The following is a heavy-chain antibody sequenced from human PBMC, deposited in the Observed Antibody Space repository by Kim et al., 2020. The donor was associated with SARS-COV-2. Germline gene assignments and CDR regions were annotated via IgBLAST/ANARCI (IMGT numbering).Heavy chain of an antibody. CDR3: TTDPVVVPAAIASVRYYYYGMDV. CDR1: GFTFSNAW. J-gene: IGHJ6*02. V-gene: IGHV3-15*01. D-gene: IGHD2-2*02. Sequence: GGSLRLSCAASGFTFSNAWMSWVRQAPGKGLEWVGRIKSKTDGGTTDYAAPVKGRFTISRDDSKNTLYLQMNSLKTEDTAVYYCTTDPVVVPAAIASVRYYYYGMDVWGQGTTVTVSS. CDR2: IKSKTDGGTT.